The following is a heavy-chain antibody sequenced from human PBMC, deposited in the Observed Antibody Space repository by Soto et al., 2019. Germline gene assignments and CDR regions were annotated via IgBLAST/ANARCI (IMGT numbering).Heavy chain of an antibody. CDR2: IYYSGST. CDR3: AKRYGTCFEY. CDR1: GGSISSYY. J-gene: IGHJ4*01. Sequence: QVQLQESGPGLVKPSETLSITCTVSGGSISSYYWSWIRQPPGKGLEWIGYIYYSGSTNYNPSLKSRVTISVDTSKNQFSLKLSSVTAADTAVYYCAKRYGTCFEYWGHRTQVTVSS. V-gene: IGHV4-59*08. D-gene: IGHD5-18*01.